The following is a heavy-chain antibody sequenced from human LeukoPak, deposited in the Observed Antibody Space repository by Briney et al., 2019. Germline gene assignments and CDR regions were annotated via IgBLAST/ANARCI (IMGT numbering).Heavy chain of an antibody. CDR3: ARQGSSWFNNWFDP. D-gene: IGHD6-13*01. Sequence: PSETLSLTCTVSGGSISSYYWSWMRQPPGKGLEWIGYIYYSGSTNYNPSLKSRVTISVDTSKNQFSLKLSSVTAADTAVYYCARQGSSWFNNWFDPWGQGTLVTVSS. CDR1: GGSISSYY. J-gene: IGHJ5*02. V-gene: IGHV4-59*01. CDR2: IYYSGST.